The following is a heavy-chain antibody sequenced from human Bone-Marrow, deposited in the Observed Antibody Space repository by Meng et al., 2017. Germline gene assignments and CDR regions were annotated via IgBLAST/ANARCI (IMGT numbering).Heavy chain of an antibody. J-gene: IGHJ4*02. CDR2: INHSGST. Sequence: SETLSLTCAVYGGSFSGYYWSWIRQPPGKGLEWIGEINHSGSTNYNPSLKSRVTISVDTSKNQFSLKLSSVTAADTAVYYCARQKLGYCSGGSCYQYFDYWGQGTRVTGSS. D-gene: IGHD2-15*01. CDR3: ARQKLGYCSGGSCYQYFDY. CDR1: GGSFSGYY. V-gene: IGHV4-34*01.